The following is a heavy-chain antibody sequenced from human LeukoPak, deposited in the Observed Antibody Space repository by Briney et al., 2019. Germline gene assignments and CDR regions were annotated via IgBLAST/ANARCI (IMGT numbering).Heavy chain of an antibody. D-gene: IGHD3-10*01. CDR1: GFTSSNAW. CDR3: TTDWQITMVRGVINLDY. Sequence: GGALRLSCAASGFTSSNAWMSWGRQAPGKGLEWVGRIKSKTDGGTTDYAAPVKGRFTISRDDSKNTLYLQMNSLKTEDTAVYYCTTDWQITMVRGVINLDYWGQGTLVTVSS. CDR2: IKSKTDGGTT. V-gene: IGHV3-15*01. J-gene: IGHJ4*02.